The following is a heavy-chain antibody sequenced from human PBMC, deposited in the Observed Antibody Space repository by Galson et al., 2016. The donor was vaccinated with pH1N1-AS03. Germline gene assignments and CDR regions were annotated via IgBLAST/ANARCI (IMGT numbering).Heavy chain of an antibody. CDR1: GFSLSTGGMR. CDR2: IDWDDGT. Sequence: ALVKPTQTLTLTGTVSGFSLSTGGMRVSWIRQPPGKALEWLGRIDWDDGTFYSTSLKTRLTISKDTSKNQVVLTMTNMDPVDTGAYYCARTLNYNTGLDVWGPGATVTVSS. D-gene: IGHD5-24*01. CDR3: ARTLNYNTGLDV. V-gene: IGHV2-70*04. J-gene: IGHJ6*02.